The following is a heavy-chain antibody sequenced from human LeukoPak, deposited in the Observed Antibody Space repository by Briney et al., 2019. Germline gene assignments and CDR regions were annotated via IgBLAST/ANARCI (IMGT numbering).Heavy chain of an antibody. Sequence: GGSLRLSCAASGFTFSSYSMNWVRQAPGKGLEWVSSISSSSSYIYYADSVKGRFTISRDNAKDSLYLQMNSLRAEDTAVYYCARNVVPAAILDYWGQGTLVTVSS. CDR3: ARNVVPAAILDY. D-gene: IGHD2-2*01. CDR2: ISSSSSYI. V-gene: IGHV3-21*01. J-gene: IGHJ4*02. CDR1: GFTFSSYS.